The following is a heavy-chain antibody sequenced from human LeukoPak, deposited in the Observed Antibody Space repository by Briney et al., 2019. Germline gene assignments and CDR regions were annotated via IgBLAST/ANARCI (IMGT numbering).Heavy chain of an antibody. J-gene: IGHJ4*02. Sequence: ASVKVSCKASGFTFTSSAVQWVRHARGQRLEWIGWIVVGSGNTNYAQKFQERVTITRDMSTSTAYMELSSLRSEDTAVYYCAAARFLEWLEFDYWGQGTLVTASS. CDR1: GFTFTSSA. CDR3: AAARFLEWLEFDY. CDR2: IVVGSGNT. D-gene: IGHD3-3*01. V-gene: IGHV1-58*01.